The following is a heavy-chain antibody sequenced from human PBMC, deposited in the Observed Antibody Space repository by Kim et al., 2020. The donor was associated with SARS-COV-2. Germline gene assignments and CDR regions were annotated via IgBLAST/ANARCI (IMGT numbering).Heavy chain of an antibody. V-gene: IGHV3-33*01. D-gene: IGHD2-21*02. CDR3: ARDRCGGDCYVLDY. CDR1: GFTFSSYG. CDR2: IWYDGSNK. J-gene: IGHJ4*02. Sequence: GGSLRLSCAASGFTFSSYGMHWVRQAPGKGLEWVAVIWYDGSNKYYADSVKGRFTISRDNSKNTLYLQMNSLRAEDTAVYYCARDRCGGDCYVLDYWGQGTLVTVSS.